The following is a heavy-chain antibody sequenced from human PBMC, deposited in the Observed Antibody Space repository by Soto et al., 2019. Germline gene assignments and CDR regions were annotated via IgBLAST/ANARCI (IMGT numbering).Heavy chain of an antibody. CDR2: SIPISGTA. Sequence: QVQLVQSGAEVKKPGSSVKVSCKASGGTFSSYAISWVRQAPGQGLEWMGGSIPISGTANYAHKLQGRVTITADESTSTAYMELSSLRSEDTAVYYCARSQGSSTSLDIYYYYYYGMDVWGQGTTVTVSS. CDR1: GGTFSSYA. D-gene: IGHD2-2*01. CDR3: ARSQGSSTSLDIYYYYYYGMDV. V-gene: IGHV1-69*01. J-gene: IGHJ6*02.